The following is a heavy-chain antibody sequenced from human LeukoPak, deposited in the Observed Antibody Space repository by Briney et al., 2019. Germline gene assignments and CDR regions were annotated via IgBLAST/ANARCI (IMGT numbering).Heavy chain of an antibody. Sequence: PSETLSLTCTVSGGSISSYYWSWIRQPPGKGLEWIGYIYYSGSTNYNPSLKSRVTISVDTSKNQLSLKLSSVTAADTAVYYCARSSYGDYHYWGQGTLVTVSS. CDR1: GGSISSYY. CDR3: ARSSYGDYHY. J-gene: IGHJ4*02. D-gene: IGHD4-17*01. V-gene: IGHV4-59*01. CDR2: IYYSGST.